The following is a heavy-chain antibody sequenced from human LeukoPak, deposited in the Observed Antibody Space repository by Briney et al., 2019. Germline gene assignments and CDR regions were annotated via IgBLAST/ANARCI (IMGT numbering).Heavy chain of an antibody. Sequence: GESLKISCKGSGYSFTSYWIGWVRQMPGKGLEWMGIIYPGDSDTRYSPSFQGQVTISADKSISTAYLQWSSLKASDTAMYYCATYSGYEEDYYYMDVRGKGTTVTVSS. CDR1: GYSFTSYW. J-gene: IGHJ6*03. CDR2: IYPGDSDT. D-gene: IGHD5-12*01. V-gene: IGHV5-51*01. CDR3: ATYSGYEEDYYYMDV.